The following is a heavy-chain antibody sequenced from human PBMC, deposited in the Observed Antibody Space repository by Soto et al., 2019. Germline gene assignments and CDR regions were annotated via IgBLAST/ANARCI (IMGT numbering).Heavy chain of an antibody. J-gene: IGHJ4*02. CDR1: KFTFSSYV. D-gene: IGHD3-3*01. Sequence: PVGSLRLSGTASKFTFSSYVMSWVRQAPGKGLEWVSSISGSGGSTYYADSVKGRFTISRDTSKSTLYLQMNSLRAEDTAIYYCAKGVTYYDFWSNHFDYWGQGTLVTVSS. CDR2: ISGSGGST. V-gene: IGHV3-23*01. CDR3: AKGVTYYDFWSNHFDY.